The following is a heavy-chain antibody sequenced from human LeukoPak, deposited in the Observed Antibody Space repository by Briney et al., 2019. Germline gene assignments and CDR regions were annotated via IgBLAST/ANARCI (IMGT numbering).Heavy chain of an antibody. CDR3: ARDTYYYDSSRGDWFDP. V-gene: IGHV3-74*01. CDR2: INSDGSST. J-gene: IGHJ5*02. D-gene: IGHD3-22*01. Sequence: GRSLRLSCAASGFTFSSYWMHWVRQAPGKGLVWVSRINSDGSSTSYADSVKGRFTISRDNAKNTLYLQMNSLRAEDTAVYYCARDTYYYDSSRGDWFDPWGQGTLVTVSS. CDR1: GFTFSSYW.